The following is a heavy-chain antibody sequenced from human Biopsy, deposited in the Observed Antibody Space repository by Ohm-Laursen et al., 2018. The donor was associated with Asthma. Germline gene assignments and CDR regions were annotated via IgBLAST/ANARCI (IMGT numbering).Heavy chain of an antibody. J-gene: IGHJ6*02. Sequence: ASVKVSCKASGGTFRTYAFNWVRQAPGQGLEWMGGIIPMYGAPKVAQKFQGRVTITADESTSTAYMEMSSLRSEDAAVYYCARVDAIMISGDFYFYSGFDLWGQGTTVRVSS. D-gene: IGHD3-16*01. CDR3: ARVDAIMISGDFYFYSGFDL. V-gene: IGHV1-69*13. CDR1: GGTFRTYA. CDR2: IIPMYGAP.